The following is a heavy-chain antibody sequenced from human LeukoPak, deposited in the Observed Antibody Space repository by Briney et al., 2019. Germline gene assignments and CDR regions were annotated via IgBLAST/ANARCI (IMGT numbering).Heavy chain of an antibody. V-gene: IGHV3-48*03. CDR2: ISSSGSTI. CDR3: ARLSSIVVVPAATYDY. D-gene: IGHD2-2*01. J-gene: IGHJ4*02. CDR1: GFTFSSYE. Sequence: GGSLRLSCAASGFTFSSYEMNWVRQAPGKGLEWVSYISSSGSTIYYADSVKGRFTISRDNAKNSLYLQMNSLRAEDTAVYYCARLSSIVVVPAATYDYWGQGTLVTVSS.